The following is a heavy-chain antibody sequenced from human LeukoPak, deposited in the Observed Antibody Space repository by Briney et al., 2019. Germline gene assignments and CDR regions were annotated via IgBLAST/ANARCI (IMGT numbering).Heavy chain of an antibody. CDR3: ARDLDSSRLRPIAWNDVSPDAFDL. J-gene: IGHJ3*01. D-gene: IGHD1-1*01. Sequence: GGSLRLSCAASGFTFSSYNMNWVRQAPGKGLEWVSSISSSSSYIYYADSVKGRFTISRDNAKNSLYLQMNSLRAEDTAVYYCARDLDSSRLRPIAWNDVSPDAFDLWGQGTMVTVSS. CDR2: ISSSSSYI. V-gene: IGHV3-21*01. CDR1: GFTFSSYN.